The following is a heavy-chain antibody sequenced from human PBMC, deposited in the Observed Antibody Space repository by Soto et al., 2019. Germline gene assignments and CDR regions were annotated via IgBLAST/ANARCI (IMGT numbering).Heavy chain of an antibody. V-gene: IGHV4-39*01. Sequence: PSETLSLTCTVSGGSISSSSYYWGWIRQPPGKGLEWIGSIYYSGSTYYNPSLKSRVTISVDTSKNQFSLKLSSVTAADTAVYYCARSVWGARQTPDNWGQGTLVTVSS. CDR1: GGSISSSSYY. CDR2: IYYSGST. D-gene: IGHD3-16*01. J-gene: IGHJ4*02. CDR3: ARSVWGARQTPDN.